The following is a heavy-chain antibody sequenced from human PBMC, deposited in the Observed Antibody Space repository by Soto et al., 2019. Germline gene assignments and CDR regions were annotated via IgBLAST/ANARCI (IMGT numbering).Heavy chain of an antibody. D-gene: IGHD5-18*01. CDR3: ARSGYSYGPNPLLY. CDR2: IYYSGST. CDR1: GGSISSGGYY. V-gene: IGHV4-31*03. Sequence: QVQLQESGPGLVKPSQTLSLTCTVSGGSISSGGYYWSWIRQHPGKGLEWIGYIYYSGSTYYDPSLKSRVTISVDTSKNQFALKLSSLTAADTAVYYCARSGYSYGPNPLLYWGQGTLVTGSS. J-gene: IGHJ4*02.